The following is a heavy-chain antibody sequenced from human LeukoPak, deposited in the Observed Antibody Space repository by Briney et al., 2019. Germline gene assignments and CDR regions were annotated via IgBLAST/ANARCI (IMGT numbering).Heavy chain of an antibody. CDR3: ARVFDS. J-gene: IGHJ4*02. CDR2: IFYTGKT. Sequence: PSETLSLTCTVSGGSVYTSDYYWGWVRQPPGKGPEWSGDIFYTGKTNYNPSLKSRVSISIDTSKNQFSLKLTSVTAADTAVYYCARVFDSWGQGTLVTVSS. V-gene: IGHV4-39*07. CDR1: GGSVYTSDYY.